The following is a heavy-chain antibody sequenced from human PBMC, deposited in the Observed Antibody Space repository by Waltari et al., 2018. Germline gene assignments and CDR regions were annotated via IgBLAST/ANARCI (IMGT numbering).Heavy chain of an antibody. D-gene: IGHD1-1*01. CDR3: ARDRGGTTFGAFDI. V-gene: IGHV4-59*01. Sequence: QVQLQQSGPGLLKPSETLSLTCTVSGGSFSGYYWSWIRQPPGKGLEWIGYIHYSASTNHSPSIKSRVTISVDTSKNQFSLKLSSVTAADTDVYYCARDRGGTTFGAFDIWGQGTMVTVSS. CDR1: GGSFSGYY. J-gene: IGHJ3*02. CDR2: IHYSAST.